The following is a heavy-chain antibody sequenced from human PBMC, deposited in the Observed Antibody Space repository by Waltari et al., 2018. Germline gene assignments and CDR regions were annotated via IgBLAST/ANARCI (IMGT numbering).Heavy chain of an antibody. CDR3: ARDSIGMDV. V-gene: IGHV3-7*03. CDR2: MLQHETDT. Sequence: EVQLVESGGGLVQPGGSLRLSCAASGFSSSNYWMSWVRQAPGKGLEWVANMLQHETDTYYVGSVKGRFTISRDNAKNSLYLQMNTLRAEDTAVYFCARDSIGMDVWGQGTTVTVSS. CDR1: GFSSSNYW. J-gene: IGHJ6*02.